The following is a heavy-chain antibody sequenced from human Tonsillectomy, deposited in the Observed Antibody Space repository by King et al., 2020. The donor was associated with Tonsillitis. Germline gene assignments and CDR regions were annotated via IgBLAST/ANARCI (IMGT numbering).Heavy chain of an antibody. V-gene: IGHV4-59*08. J-gene: IGHJ6*03. CDR3: AKVTPSYYYYYMDV. D-gene: IGHD2-21*02. CDR1: GGSISSYY. CDR2: IYYSGST. Sequence: VQLQESGPGLVKPSETLSLTCTVSGGSISSYYWSWIRQPPGKGLEWIGYIYYSGSTNYNPSLKSRFTISVDTSKNQFSLKLSSVTAADTAVYYCAKVTPSYYYYYMDVWGKGTTVTVSS.